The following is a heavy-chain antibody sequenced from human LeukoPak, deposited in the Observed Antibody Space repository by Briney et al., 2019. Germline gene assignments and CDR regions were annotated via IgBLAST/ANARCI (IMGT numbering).Heavy chain of an antibody. D-gene: IGHD6-19*01. V-gene: IGHV3-30*03. CDR2: ISYDGSNK. Sequence: GGSLRLSCAASGFTFSSYGMHWVRQAPGKGLEWVAVISYDGSNKYYADSVKGRFTISRDNSKNTLYLQMNSLRAEDTAVYYCARGQSEYSSGWHSDYWGQGALVTVSS. CDR3: ARGQSEYSSGWHSDY. J-gene: IGHJ4*02. CDR1: GFTFSSYG.